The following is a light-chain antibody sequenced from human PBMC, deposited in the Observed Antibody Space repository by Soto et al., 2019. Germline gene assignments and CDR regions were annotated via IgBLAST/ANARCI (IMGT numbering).Light chain of an antibody. V-gene: IGKV1-5*01. J-gene: IGKJ2*01. CDR2: EAS. Sequence: DIQMTQSPSTLSASVGDRVTITCRASENISRWLAWYQQKPGKAPKVLIYEASSLSSGVPSRFGGSGSGTEFPLTISGVQPDDFATYYCQQYTSYSPYTFGQGTKLDIK. CDR3: QQYTSYSPYT. CDR1: ENISRW.